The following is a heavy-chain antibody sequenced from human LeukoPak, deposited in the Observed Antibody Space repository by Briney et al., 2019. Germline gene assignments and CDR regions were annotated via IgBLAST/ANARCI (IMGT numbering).Heavy chain of an antibody. Sequence: GGSLRLSCAASGFTFSNYGMHWVRQAPGKGLEWVAFIRYDGSNKYYADSVKGRFTISRDNSKNTLYLQMNSLRAEDTAVYYCAKGGIAAEYDAFDIWGQGTMVTVSS. CDR1: GFTFSNYG. CDR3: AKGGIAAEYDAFDI. CDR2: IRYDGSNK. V-gene: IGHV3-30*02. J-gene: IGHJ3*02. D-gene: IGHD6-13*01.